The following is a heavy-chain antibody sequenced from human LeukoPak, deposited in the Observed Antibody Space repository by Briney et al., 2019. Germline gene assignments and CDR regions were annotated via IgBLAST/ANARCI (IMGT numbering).Heavy chain of an antibody. J-gene: IGHJ4*02. V-gene: IGHV3-7*03. Sequence: PGGSLRLSCAASGFMFSSNWMSWVRLAPGKGLEWVANIKEDGTETYYVDSVRGRFTISRDNAKNSLFLQMNSLRAEDTAVYYCARGPLIAAAGTWWGQGTLVTVSS. CDR2: IKEDGTET. D-gene: IGHD6-13*01. CDR3: ARGPLIAAAGTW. CDR1: GFMFSSNW.